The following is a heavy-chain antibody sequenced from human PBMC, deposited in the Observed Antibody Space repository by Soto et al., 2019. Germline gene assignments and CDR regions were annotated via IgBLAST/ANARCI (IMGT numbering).Heavy chain of an antibody. V-gene: IGHV4-31*03. CDR3: AIQYSSSWFWPTWFDP. Sequence: SETLSLTCTVSGGSISSGGYYWSWIRQHPGKGLEWIGYIYYSGSTYYNPSLKSRVTISVDTSKNQFSLKLSSVTAAYTAVYYCAIQYSSSWFWPTWFDPWGQGTLVTVSS. D-gene: IGHD6-13*01. CDR1: GGSISSGGYY. J-gene: IGHJ5*02. CDR2: IYYSGST.